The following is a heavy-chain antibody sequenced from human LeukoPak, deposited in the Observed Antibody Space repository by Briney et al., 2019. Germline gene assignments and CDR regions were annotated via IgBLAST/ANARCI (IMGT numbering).Heavy chain of an antibody. D-gene: IGHD7-27*01. CDR3: ARFRGKDFWGNHYFDY. CDR2: IYHSGST. Sequence: SETLSLTCAVSGGSISSGGYSWSWIRQPPGKGLEWIGYIYHSGSTNYNPSLKSRVTISLDTSKNQFSLKLNSVTAADTAVYYCARFRGKDFWGNHYFDYWGQGTLVTVSS. V-gene: IGHV4-30-2*01. CDR1: GGSISSGGYS. J-gene: IGHJ4*02.